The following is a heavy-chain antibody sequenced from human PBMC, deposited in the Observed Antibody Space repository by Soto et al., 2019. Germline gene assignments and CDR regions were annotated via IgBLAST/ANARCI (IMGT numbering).Heavy chain of an antibody. CDR3: ALAGYDSNYYAVTPLSAGHF. D-gene: IGHD4-4*01. CDR2: ISSSGSII. CDR1: GFTFSDYY. V-gene: IGHV3-11*01. J-gene: IGHJ4*02. Sequence: QVQLVVSGGGLVKPGGSLRISCAASGFTFSDYYISWIRQAPGKGLEWVSYISSSGSIIYYADSVKGRFTISRDNAKNSLYLQMNSLRAEDTAVYYCALAGYDSNYYAVTPLSAGHFWGQGTLVTV.